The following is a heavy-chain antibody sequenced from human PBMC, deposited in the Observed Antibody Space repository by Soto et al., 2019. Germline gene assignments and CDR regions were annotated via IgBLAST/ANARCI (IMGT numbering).Heavy chain of an antibody. CDR2: IYYSGST. D-gene: IGHD6-13*01. CDR1: GGSISSSSYY. CDR3: ARLLRGSSWYEWFDP. V-gene: IGHV4-39*01. Sequence: KTSETPSLTGTVSGGSISSSSYYWGWIRQPPGKGLEWIGSIYYSGSTYYNPSLKSRVTISVDTSKNQFSLKLSSVTAADTAVYYCARLLRGSSWYEWFDPWGQGTLVTVSS. J-gene: IGHJ5*02.